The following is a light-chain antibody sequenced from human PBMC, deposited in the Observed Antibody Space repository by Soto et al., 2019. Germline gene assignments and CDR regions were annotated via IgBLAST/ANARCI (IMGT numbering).Light chain of an antibody. Sequence: DIQMTQSPSSVSASIGDRVTITCRASQGISSWLAWYPQKPGKAPKLLIYPASSVPSGVPSRFSGSGSGTDFTLTISSLQPEDFATYYCQQGNSFPHTFGGGTKVEIK. V-gene: IGKV1D-12*01. CDR1: QGISSW. CDR3: QQGNSFPHT. J-gene: IGKJ4*01. CDR2: PAS.